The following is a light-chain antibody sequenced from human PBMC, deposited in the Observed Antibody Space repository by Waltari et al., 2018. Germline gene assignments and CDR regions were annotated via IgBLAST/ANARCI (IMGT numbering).Light chain of an antibody. J-gene: IGKJ3*01. CDR2: WAS. Sequence: DIVMTQSPDSLAVSLGERATINCKSSQSVLYSSNNKNYLAWYQQKPGQPHKLLIYWASTRESGVPDRFSGSGYGTDFTLTISSLQAEDVAVYYCQQYYTTPFPFGPGTKVDIK. CDR3: QQYYTTPFP. V-gene: IGKV4-1*01. CDR1: QSVLYSSNNKNY.